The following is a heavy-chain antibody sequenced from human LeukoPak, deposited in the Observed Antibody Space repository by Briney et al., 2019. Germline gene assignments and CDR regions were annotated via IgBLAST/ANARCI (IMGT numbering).Heavy chain of an antibody. D-gene: IGHD5-18*01. Sequence: PSETLSLTFSVSGGSLSSYYWSSIRQPPGKGQEWNGYIHYSGSTNSNPSLKSRVTISVDTSKNQFSLKLSSVTAADTAVYYCARQDVVGGYSYGLVYWGQGTLVTVSS. CDR2: IHYSGST. J-gene: IGHJ4*02. CDR1: GGSLSSYY. V-gene: IGHV4-59*01. CDR3: ARQDVVGGYSYGLVY.